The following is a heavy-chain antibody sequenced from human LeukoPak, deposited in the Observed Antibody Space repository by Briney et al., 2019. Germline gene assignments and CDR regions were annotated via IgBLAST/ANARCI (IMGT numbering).Heavy chain of an antibody. CDR1: GVTFSSYV. CDR2: IGGSGGST. Sequence: GGSLRLSCEASGVTFSSYVMSWARQAPGKGPEWFSAIGGSGGSTYYADSVKGRFTISRDNSKNTLYLQMNSLRAEDTAVYYCAKGKWLRLFDYWGQGTLVTVSS. J-gene: IGHJ4*02. V-gene: IGHV3-23*01. CDR3: AKGKWLRLFDY. D-gene: IGHD5-12*01.